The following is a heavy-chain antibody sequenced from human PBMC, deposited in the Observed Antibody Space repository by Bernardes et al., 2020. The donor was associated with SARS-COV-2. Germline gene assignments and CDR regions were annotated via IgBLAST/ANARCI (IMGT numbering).Heavy chain of an antibody. CDR2: IYYSGST. V-gene: IGHV4-34*01. J-gene: IGHJ5*02. CDR1: GESFSDYY. Sequence: SETLSLTCAVYGESFSDYYWTWIRQAPGKGLEWIGEIYYSGSTNYNPSLKSRVTISVDTSKNQFSLKLNSVTAADTAVYYCAREYSASSRLNWFDPWGQGTLVTVSS. D-gene: IGHD6-6*01. CDR3: AREYSASSRLNWFDP.